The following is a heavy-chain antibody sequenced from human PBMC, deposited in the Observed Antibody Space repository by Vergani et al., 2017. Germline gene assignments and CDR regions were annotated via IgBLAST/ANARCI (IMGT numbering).Heavy chain of an antibody. Sequence: EVQLLESGGGLVQPGGSLRLSCAASGFTFSSYAMSWVRQAPGKGMEWVSAISGSAGSTYYADSVKGRFTIARDNSKITLYLQMNSLRAEDTAVYYCAKARAVTTFEVDIWGQGTMVTVSS. D-gene: IGHD4-17*01. CDR3: AKARAVTTFEVDI. J-gene: IGHJ3*02. V-gene: IGHV3-23*01. CDR2: ISGSAGST. CDR1: GFTFSSYA.